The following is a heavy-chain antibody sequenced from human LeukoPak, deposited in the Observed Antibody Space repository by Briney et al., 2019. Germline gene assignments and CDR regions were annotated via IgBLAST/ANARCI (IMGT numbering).Heavy chain of an antibody. V-gene: IGHV3-33*06. J-gene: IGHJ4*02. D-gene: IGHD3-22*01. Sequence: PGGSLRLSCAAPGFTFSSYGMHWVRQAPGKGLEWVAVIWYDGSNKYYADSVKGRFTISRDNSKNTLYLQMNSLRAEDTAVYYCAKTDSSGYILDYWGQGTLVTVSS. CDR3: AKTDSSGYILDY. CDR1: GFTFSSYG. CDR2: IWYDGSNK.